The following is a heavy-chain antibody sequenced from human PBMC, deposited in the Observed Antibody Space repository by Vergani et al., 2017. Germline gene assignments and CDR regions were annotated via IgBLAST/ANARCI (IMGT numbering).Heavy chain of an antibody. CDR2: IYYSGLT. CDR1: ADSISSGSYY. D-gene: IGHD6-19*01. V-gene: IGHV4-39*01. CDR3: ARQRPGSGWSPGDFDD. J-gene: IGHJ4*02. Sequence: QLQLQQSGPGLVKPSETLFLTCTVSADSISSGSYYLGWLRQPPGKSLEWIGSIYYSGLTYYNPSLKSRVAISVDTSKNQFSLKVTSVTAADTAVYFCARQRPGSGWSPGDFDDWGQGILVTVSS.